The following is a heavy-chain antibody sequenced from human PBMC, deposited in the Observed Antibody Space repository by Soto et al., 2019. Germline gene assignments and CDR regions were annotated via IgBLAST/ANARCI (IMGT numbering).Heavy chain of an antibody. J-gene: IGHJ4*02. CDR1: GGTFSSYA. Sequence: GASVKVSCKASGGTFSSYAISWVRQAPGQGLEWMGSITPIYPTTNYAEKFQGRLTVTADGSTNTAYMELNSLTSEDTAVYYCARIPRYSFPTSDDLDSWGQGTLVTVSS. V-gene: IGHV1-69*13. CDR2: ITPIYPTT. CDR3: ARIPRYSFPTSDDLDS. D-gene: IGHD5-18*01.